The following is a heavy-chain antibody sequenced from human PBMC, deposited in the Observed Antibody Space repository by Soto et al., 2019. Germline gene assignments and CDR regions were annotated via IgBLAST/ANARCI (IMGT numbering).Heavy chain of an antibody. CDR3: ARDSDNGDYTGFDY. CDR1: GGTFRSYA. Sequence: SSVKVSCKDSGGTFRSYAISWVIQAPGQVREWMGGFIPIFGTANYAQKFQGRVTITADESTSTAYMELSSLRSEDTAVYYWARDSDNGDYTGFDYWGQGTLVTVSS. V-gene: IGHV1-69*13. D-gene: IGHD4-17*01. CDR2: FIPIFGTA. J-gene: IGHJ4*02.